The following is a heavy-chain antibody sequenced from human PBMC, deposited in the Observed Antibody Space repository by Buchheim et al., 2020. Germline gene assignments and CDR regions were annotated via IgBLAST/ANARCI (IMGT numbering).Heavy chain of an antibody. J-gene: IGHJ5*02. Sequence: QVQLQQWGAGLLKPSETLSLTCAVYGGSFSGYYWSWIRQPPGKGLEWIGEINHSGSTNYNPSLKSRVTISVDTSKNQFSLKLSSVTAADTAVYYCARVHYDFWSGYLETYNNWFDPWGQGTL. D-gene: IGHD3-3*01. V-gene: IGHV4-34*01. CDR3: ARVHYDFWSGYLETYNNWFDP. CDR1: GGSFSGYY. CDR2: INHSGST.